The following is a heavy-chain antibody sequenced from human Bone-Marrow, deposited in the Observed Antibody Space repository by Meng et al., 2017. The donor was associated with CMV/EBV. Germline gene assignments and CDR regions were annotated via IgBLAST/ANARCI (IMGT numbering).Heavy chain of an antibody. Sequence: GESLKISCAASGFTFSSYSMNWVRQAPGKGLEWVSVISRDGRNTYYVDSVKGRFTISRDNAKKSLYLQMNSLRAEDTAVYYCARVQGIAAAGRAFDIWGQGTMVTVPS. V-gene: IGHV3-21*01. CDR1: GFTFSSYS. D-gene: IGHD6-13*01. CDR3: ARVQGIAAAGRAFDI. J-gene: IGHJ3*02. CDR2: ISRDGRNT.